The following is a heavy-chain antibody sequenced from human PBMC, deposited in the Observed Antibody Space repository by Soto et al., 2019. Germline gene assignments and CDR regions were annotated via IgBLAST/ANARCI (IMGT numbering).Heavy chain of an antibody. CDR1: GGSISDHY. J-gene: IGHJ5*02. D-gene: IGHD3-3*01. CDR2: IFYTGYT. Sequence: SETLSLTCTVSGGSISDHYWSWIRQPPGKGLEWIGYIFYTGYTTYNPSLKSRATISLDTSKNQFSLRLSSVTAADTAVYYCAKRSLRRLRFVENHWGQGTLVTVSS. CDR3: AKRSLRRLRFVENH. V-gene: IGHV4-59*11.